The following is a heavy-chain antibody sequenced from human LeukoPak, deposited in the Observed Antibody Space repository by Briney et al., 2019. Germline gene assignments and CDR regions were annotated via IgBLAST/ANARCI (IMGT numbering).Heavy chain of an antibody. V-gene: IGHV3-74*01. CDR2: INTDGSST. D-gene: IGHD1-26*01. CDR1: GFTLSGSW. Sequence: PGGSLRLSCAASGFTLSGSWMHWVRQAPGKGLVWVSRINTDGSSTGYADSVKGRFTISRDNARNTLNLQMNSLRAEDTAVYYCARGGHYFDYWGQGSLVTVSS. J-gene: IGHJ4*02. CDR3: ARGGHYFDY.